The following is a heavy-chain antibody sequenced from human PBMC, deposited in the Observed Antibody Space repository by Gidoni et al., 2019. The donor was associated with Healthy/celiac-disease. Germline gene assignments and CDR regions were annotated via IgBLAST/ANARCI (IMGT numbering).Heavy chain of an antibody. CDR1: GFTFSSYG. D-gene: IGHD1-26*01. CDR3: AKDQGWERNFDY. Sequence: QVQLVESGGGVVQPGRSLRLSCAASGFTFSSYGMHWVRQAPGKGLAWVAVISYDGSNKYYADSVKGRFTISRDNSKNTLYLQMNSLRAEDTAVYYCAKDQGWERNFDYWGQGTLVTVSS. V-gene: IGHV3-30*18. CDR2: ISYDGSNK. J-gene: IGHJ4*02.